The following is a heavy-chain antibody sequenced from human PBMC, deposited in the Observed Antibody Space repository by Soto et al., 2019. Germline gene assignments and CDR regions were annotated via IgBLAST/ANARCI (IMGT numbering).Heavy chain of an antibody. J-gene: IGHJ4*02. D-gene: IGHD6-19*01. CDR2: ISAYNGNI. CDR1: GYTLTSYG. CDR3: ARDEDSGWNYFDY. Sequence: ASVKVSCKASGYTLTSYGISWVRQAPGQGLEWMGWISAYNGNINYAQMLQGRVTVTTDTSTSTAYMEPRSLRPDDTAVYYCARDEDSGWNYFDYWGQGTLVTVS. V-gene: IGHV1-18*01.